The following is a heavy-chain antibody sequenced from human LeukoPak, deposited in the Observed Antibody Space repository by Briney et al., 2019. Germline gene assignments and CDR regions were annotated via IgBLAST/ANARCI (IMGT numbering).Heavy chain of an antibody. CDR1: GFTFSSYA. CDR3: ANPASIEFYYFDY. V-gene: IGHV3-23*01. D-gene: IGHD3-10*01. Sequence: GSLRLSCAASGFTFSSYAMSWVRQAPGKGLERVSAIRGSGGSTYYADSVKGRFTISSDNSKHRPYLQMNRLRAEDTAVYYCANPASIEFYYFDYWGQGTLVTVSS. J-gene: IGHJ4*02. CDR2: IRGSGGST.